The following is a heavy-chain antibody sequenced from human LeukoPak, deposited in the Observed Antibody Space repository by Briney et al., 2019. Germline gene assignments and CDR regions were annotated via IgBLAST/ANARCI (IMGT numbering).Heavy chain of an antibody. D-gene: IGHD6-19*01. J-gene: IGHJ4*02. CDR2: ISYDGSNK. V-gene: IGHV3-30*18. CDR3: AKDHSSGWLPDY. CDR1: GFTFSSYG. Sequence: GGSLRLSCAASGFTFSSYGMHWVRQAPGKGLEWVAVISYDGSNKYYADSVKGRFTISRDNSKNTLYLQMNSLRAEDTAVYYCAKDHSSGWLPDYWGQGTLVTVSS.